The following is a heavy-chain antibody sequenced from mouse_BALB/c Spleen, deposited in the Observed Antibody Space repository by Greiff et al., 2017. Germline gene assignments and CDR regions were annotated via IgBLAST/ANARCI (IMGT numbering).Heavy chain of an antibody. CDR3: TKNDFYAMDY. J-gene: IGHJ4*01. CDR2: IYPSDSYT. V-gene: IGHV1-69*02. Sequence: VQLQQPGAELVRPGASVKLSCKASGYTFTSYWINWVKQRPGQGLEWIGNIYPSDSYTNYNQKFKDKATLTVDKSSSTAYMQLSSPTSEDSAVYYCTKNDFYAMDYWGQGTSGTVSS. CDR1: GYTFTSYW.